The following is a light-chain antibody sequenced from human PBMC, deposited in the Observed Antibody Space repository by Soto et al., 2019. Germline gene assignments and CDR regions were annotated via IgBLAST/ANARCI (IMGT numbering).Light chain of an antibody. CDR3: QQSYSTPRT. V-gene: IGKV1-39*01. CDR2: AAS. Sequence: DIKMTQSPSSLSASVGDRVTITCRASQRIVSHLNWSPQKPGMAPKLLIYAASSLESGVPLRFSGSGSETDFTLTIRRLQPEDFATDYCQQSYSTPRTFGQGTKLEIK. J-gene: IGKJ2*01. CDR1: QRIVSH.